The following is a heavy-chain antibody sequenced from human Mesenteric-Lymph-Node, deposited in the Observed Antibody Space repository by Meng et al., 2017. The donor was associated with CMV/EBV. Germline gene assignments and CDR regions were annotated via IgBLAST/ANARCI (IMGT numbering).Heavy chain of an antibody. CDR3: ASSAALVLTPSNYYYYGMDV. CDR2: INPNSGGT. D-gene: IGHD6-13*01. V-gene: IGHV1-2*02. CDR1: GYTFTGYY. J-gene: IGHJ6*02. Sequence: ASVKVSCKASGYTFTGYYMHWVRQAPGQGLEWMGWINPNSGGTNYAQKFQGRVTMTRDTSISTAYMELSSLRSEDTAVYYCASSAALVLTPSNYYYYGMDVWGQGTTVTVSS.